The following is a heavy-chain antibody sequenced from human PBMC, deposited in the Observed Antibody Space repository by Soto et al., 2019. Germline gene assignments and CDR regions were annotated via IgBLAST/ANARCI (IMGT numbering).Heavy chain of an antibody. CDR3: AREAGYCSGGSCSTDAFDI. CDR1: GGTFSSYP. V-gene: IGHV1-69*04. Sequence: QVQLVQSGAEVKKPGSSVKVSCKASGGTFSSYPISWVRQAPGQGLEWMGRIIPILGIANYAQKFQGRVTITADKSTSTAYMEMSSLRSEDTAVYYFAREAGYCSGGSCSTDAFDIWGQGTMVTVSS. CDR2: IIPILGIA. D-gene: IGHD2-15*01. J-gene: IGHJ3*02.